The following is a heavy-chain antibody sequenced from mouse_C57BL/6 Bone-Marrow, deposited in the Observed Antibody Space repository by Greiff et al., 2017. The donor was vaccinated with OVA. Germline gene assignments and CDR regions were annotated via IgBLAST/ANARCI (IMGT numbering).Heavy chain of an antibody. Sequence: EVQRVESGGGLVKPGGSLKLSCAASGFTFSSYAMSWVRQTPEKRLEWVATISDGGSYTYYPDNVKGRFTISRDNAKNTLYLQLSHLKSEDTAMYYCARGSYYSNHGYFDVWGTGTTVTVSS. CDR2: ISDGGSYT. V-gene: IGHV5-4*01. D-gene: IGHD2-5*01. J-gene: IGHJ1*03. CDR3: ARGSYYSNHGYFDV. CDR1: GFTFSSYA.